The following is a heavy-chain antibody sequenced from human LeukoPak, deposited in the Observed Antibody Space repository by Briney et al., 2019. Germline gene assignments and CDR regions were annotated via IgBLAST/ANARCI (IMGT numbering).Heavy chain of an antibody. D-gene: IGHD1-26*01. Sequence: SETLSLTCTVSGGSISRYYWNWIRQPPGKGLEWIGYIYYNGGNNYNPSLKTRVTISVHTSRSLFSLRLSSVTAADTAVYYCARSPSGREWDPLHFDYWGQGTPVTVSS. J-gene: IGHJ4*02. CDR1: GGSISRYY. CDR3: ARSPSGREWDPLHFDY. CDR2: IYYNGGN. V-gene: IGHV4-59*01.